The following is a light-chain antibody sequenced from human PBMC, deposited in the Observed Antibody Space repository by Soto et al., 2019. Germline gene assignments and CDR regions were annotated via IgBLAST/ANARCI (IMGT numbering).Light chain of an antibody. J-gene: IGKJ1*01. CDR1: QSISTY. Sequence: DIQMTQSPSSLSAPVGARVTITCRAGQSISTYLNWYQQKSGKPPKLLXSAASSLQSGVPSRFSGSGSGTDLTLTISSLQTEDFATYYCQQSFSTLGWTFGQGTKVDIK. CDR2: AAS. V-gene: IGKV1-39*01. CDR3: QQSFSTLGWT.